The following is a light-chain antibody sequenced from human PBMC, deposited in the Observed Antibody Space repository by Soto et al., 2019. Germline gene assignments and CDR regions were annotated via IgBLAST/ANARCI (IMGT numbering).Light chain of an antibody. J-gene: IGLJ1*01. CDR2: EGT. CDR3: CSFARRSTSNV. Sequence: QSALTQPASVSGSPGQSITISCTGTSSDVGSSDLVSWYQQHPGKAPKLIIFEGTRRHSGVSGRFSGSMSGNTASLTISGLQAEDEADYYCCSFARRSTSNVFGTGTKLTVL. CDR1: SSDVGSSDL. V-gene: IGLV2-23*01.